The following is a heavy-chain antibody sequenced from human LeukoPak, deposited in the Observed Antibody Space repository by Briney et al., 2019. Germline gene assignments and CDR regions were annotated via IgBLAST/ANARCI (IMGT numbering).Heavy chain of an antibody. CDR3: AKGGPYDILTGPNNRFDP. V-gene: IGHV3-9*01. J-gene: IGHJ5*02. CDR1: GFTFDDYA. CDR2: IGWNSGSM. Sequence: PGGSLRLSCAASGFTFDDYAMHWVRQAPGKGLEWVSGIGWNSGSMGYADSVKGRFTISRDNAKNSLYLQMNSLRAEDTALYYCAKGGPYDILTGPNNRFDPSGHGTLVTVSS. D-gene: IGHD3-9*01.